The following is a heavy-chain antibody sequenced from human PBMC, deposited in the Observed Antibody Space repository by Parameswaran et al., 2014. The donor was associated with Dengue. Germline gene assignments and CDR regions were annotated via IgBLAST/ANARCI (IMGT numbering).Heavy chain of an antibody. CDR2: FDPEDGET. D-gene: IGHD3-22*01. V-gene: IGHV1-24*01. J-gene: IGHJ4*02. Sequence: WVRQAPGQGLEWMGGFDPEDGETIYAQKFQGRVTMTEDTSTDTAYMELSSLRSEDTAVYYCATDQYYYDSSGLNQQHNYWGQGTLVTVSS. CDR3: ATDQYYYDSSGLNQQHNY.